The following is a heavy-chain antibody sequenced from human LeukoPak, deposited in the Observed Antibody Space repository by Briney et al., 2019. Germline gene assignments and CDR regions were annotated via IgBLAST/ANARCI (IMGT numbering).Heavy chain of an antibody. CDR1: GFTFSSYG. Sequence: GGSLRLSCAASGFTFSSYGMHWVRQAPGKGLEWVAFIRYDGSNKYYADSVKGRFTISRDNSKNSLYLQMNSLRAEDTAVYYCARESEGDFWRGYGAWGQGTLVTVSS. J-gene: IGHJ5*02. CDR2: IRYDGSNK. V-gene: IGHV3-30*02. CDR3: ARESEGDFWRGYGA. D-gene: IGHD3-3*01.